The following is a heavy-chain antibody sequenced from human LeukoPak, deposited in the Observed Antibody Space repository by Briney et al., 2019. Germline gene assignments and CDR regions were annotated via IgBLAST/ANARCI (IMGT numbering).Heavy chain of an antibody. D-gene: IGHD2-2*01. Sequence: ASVKVSCKSSGYTFTGYYMHWVRQPPGQGLEWMGLINPHSGGTNYAQKFQGRVTMTRDTSISTAYMELSRLRSDDTAVYYCARGGYCSSTSCATVGNYYYYMDVWGKGTTVTVSS. V-gene: IGHV1-2*02. CDR3: ARGGYCSSTSCATVGNYYYYMDV. J-gene: IGHJ6*03. CDR1: GYTFTGYY. CDR2: INPHSGGT.